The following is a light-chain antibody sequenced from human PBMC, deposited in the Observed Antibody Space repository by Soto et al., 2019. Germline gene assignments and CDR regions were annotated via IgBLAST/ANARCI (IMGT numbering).Light chain of an antibody. CDR3: HHCET. Sequence: EIVLTQSPGTLSLSPGDRATLSCRASQSVSRSYLGWYQQKPGQAPRLLMYGASIRAAGVPDRFSGSGSGTEFTLTISRLEPEDFTVYYCHHCETFGQGTKVDIK. CDR2: GAS. CDR1: QSVSRSY. V-gene: IGKV3-20*01. J-gene: IGKJ1*01.